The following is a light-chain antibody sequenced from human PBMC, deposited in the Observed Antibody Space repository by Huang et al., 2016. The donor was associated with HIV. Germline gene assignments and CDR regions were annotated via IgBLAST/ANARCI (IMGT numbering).Light chain of an antibody. CDR3: QQYDSSPPT. J-gene: IGKJ4*01. CDR2: GAS. CDR1: QSISNSY. Sequence: EIVLTQSPGTLSLSPGDRATLSCRASQSISNSYLAWYQQKTGQIPRLLIYGASSRATDIPDRFSGSGSGTDFTLTITRLEPEDSAVYFCQQYDSSPPTFGGETKVEIK. V-gene: IGKV3-20*01.